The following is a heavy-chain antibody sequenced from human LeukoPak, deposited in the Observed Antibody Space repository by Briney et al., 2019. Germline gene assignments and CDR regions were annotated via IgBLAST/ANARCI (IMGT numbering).Heavy chain of an antibody. J-gene: IGHJ4*02. CDR1: GYTFTGYY. CDR2: INPNNGGT. V-gene: IGHV1-2*02. D-gene: IGHD3-22*01. CDR3: ARDQNYYDSSGYFGIDY. Sequence: ASVKVSCKASGYTFTGYYMHWVRQAPGQGLEWRGWINPNNGGTNYAQNFQDRVTMTRDTPINTAYMELSRLRSDDTAVYYCARDQNYYDSSGYFGIDYWGQGTLVTVSS.